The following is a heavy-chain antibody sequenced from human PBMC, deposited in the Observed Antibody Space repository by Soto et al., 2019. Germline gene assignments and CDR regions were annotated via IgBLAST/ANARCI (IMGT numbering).Heavy chain of an antibody. V-gene: IGHV3-21*01. Sequence: PGGSLRLSCAASGFTFSSYSTNWVRQAPGKGLEWVSSISSSSSYIYYADSVKGRFTISRDNAKNSLYLQMNSLRAEDTAVYYCARVGSSTSRTPFQHWGQGTLVTVSS. CDR3: ARVGSSTSRTPFQH. CDR2: ISSSSSYI. J-gene: IGHJ1*01. CDR1: GFTFSSYS. D-gene: IGHD2-2*01.